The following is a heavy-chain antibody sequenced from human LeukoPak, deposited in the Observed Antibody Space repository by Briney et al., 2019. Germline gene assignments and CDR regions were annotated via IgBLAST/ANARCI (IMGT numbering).Heavy chain of an antibody. CDR3: ARDYTGFDY. V-gene: IGHV4-34*01. CDR2: INHSGST. D-gene: IGHD2-2*02. CDR1: GGSFSGYY. Sequence: PSETLSLTCAVYGGSFSGYYWSWIRQPPGKGLEWIGEINHSGSTNYNPSLKSRVTISVDTSKNQFSLKLSSVTAADTAVYYCARDYTGFDYWAREPWSPSPQ. J-gene: IGHJ4*02.